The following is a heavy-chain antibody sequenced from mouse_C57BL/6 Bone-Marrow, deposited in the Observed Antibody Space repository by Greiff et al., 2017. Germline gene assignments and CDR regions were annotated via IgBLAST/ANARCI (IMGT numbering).Heavy chain of an antibody. CDR3: ARHLYYSNRYYYAMDY. Sequence: EVMLVESGGDLVKPGGSLKLSCAASGFTFSSYGMSWVRQTPDKRLEWVATISSGGSYTYYPDSVKGRFTISRDNAKNTLYLQMSSLKSEDTAMYYCARHLYYSNRYYYAMDYWGQGTSVTVSS. D-gene: IGHD2-5*01. CDR1: GFTFSSYG. CDR2: ISSGGSYT. V-gene: IGHV5-6*02. J-gene: IGHJ4*01.